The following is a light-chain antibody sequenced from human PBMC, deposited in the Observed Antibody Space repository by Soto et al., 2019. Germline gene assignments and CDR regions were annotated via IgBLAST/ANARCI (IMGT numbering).Light chain of an antibody. CDR2: GAS. V-gene: IGKV3D-15*03. Sequence: IGMTQSPATRSVSPGERATLSCMASQTIDNKLAWYQQRPGQAPRLLIYGASISATGIPDRFSGIGSGTEFTLTISVLQSEDVGVYFCQQYKDWRTFGRGTNVDIK. CDR1: QTIDNK. J-gene: IGKJ1*01. CDR3: QQYKDWRT.